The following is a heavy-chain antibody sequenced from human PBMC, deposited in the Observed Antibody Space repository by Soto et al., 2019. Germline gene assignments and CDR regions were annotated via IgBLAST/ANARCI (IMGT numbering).Heavy chain of an antibody. J-gene: IGHJ4*02. CDR2: ISGSGGNT. D-gene: IGHD6-13*01. CDR3: AKGLSIAAAGTFDY. CDR1: GITFRNYA. Sequence: LRLSCAASGITFRNYAMSWVRQAPGKGLEWVSGISGSGGNTYNADSVKGRFTISRDNSKNTLYLDMISLRAEDTAVYYCAKGLSIAAAGTFDYWGQGTLVTVSS. V-gene: IGHV3-23*01.